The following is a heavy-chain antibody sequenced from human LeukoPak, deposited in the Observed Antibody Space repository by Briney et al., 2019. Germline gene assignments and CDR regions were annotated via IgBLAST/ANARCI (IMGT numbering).Heavy chain of an antibody. D-gene: IGHD3-22*01. CDR1: GGSFSGYY. Sequence: PSETLSLTCAVYGGSFSGYYWSWIRQPPGKGLEWIGEINHSGSTYYNPSLKSRVTISVDTSKNQFSLKLSSVTAADTAVYYCARARALYYYDSSGYNFFDYWGQGTLVTVSS. J-gene: IGHJ4*02. V-gene: IGHV4-34*01. CDR3: ARARALYYYDSSGYNFFDY. CDR2: INHSGST.